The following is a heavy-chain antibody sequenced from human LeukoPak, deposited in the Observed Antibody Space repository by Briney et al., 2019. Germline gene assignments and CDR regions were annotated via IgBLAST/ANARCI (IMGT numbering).Heavy chain of an antibody. Sequence: GGSLRLSCAASGFMFSSYEMNWVRQAPGKGLGWVAVIWYDGSNKYYADSVKGRFTISRDNSKNTLYLQMNSLRAEDTAVYYCAKDSSSSFMDYWGQGTLVTVSS. CDR1: GFMFSSYE. CDR2: IWYDGSNK. V-gene: IGHV3-33*06. J-gene: IGHJ4*02. CDR3: AKDSSSSFMDY. D-gene: IGHD6-6*01.